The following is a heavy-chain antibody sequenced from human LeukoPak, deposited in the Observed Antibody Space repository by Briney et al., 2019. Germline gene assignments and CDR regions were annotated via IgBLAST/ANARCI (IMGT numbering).Heavy chain of an antibody. V-gene: IGHV4-39*07. CDR2: IYYSGST. Sequence: PSETLSLTCTVSGGSISSSSYYWGWIRQPPGKGLEWIGSIYYSGSTYYNPSLKSRVTISVDTSKNQFSLKLSSVTAADTAVYYCAILAGYFPRRKVFDYWGQGTLVTVSS. D-gene: IGHD3-22*01. J-gene: IGHJ4*02. CDR3: AILAGYFPRRKVFDY. CDR1: GGSISSSSYY.